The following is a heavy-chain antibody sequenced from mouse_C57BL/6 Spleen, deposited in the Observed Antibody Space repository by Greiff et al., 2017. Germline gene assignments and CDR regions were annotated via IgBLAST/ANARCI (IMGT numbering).Heavy chain of an antibody. J-gene: IGHJ2*01. CDR2: IYPGNSDT. CDR3: TKGYYGSRDYFDY. V-gene: IGHV1-5*01. D-gene: IGHD1-1*01. Sequence: VQLQQSGTVLARPGASVKMSCKTPGYTFTSYWMHWVKQRPGQGLEWIGAIYPGNSDTSYNQKFKGKAKLTAVTSASTAYMELSSLTNEDSAVYYCTKGYYGSRDYFDYWGQGTTLTVSS. CDR1: GYTFTSYW.